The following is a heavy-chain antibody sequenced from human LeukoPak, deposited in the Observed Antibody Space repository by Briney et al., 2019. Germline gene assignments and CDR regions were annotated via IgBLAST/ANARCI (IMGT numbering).Heavy chain of an antibody. CDR2: IYSGGNT. V-gene: IGHV3-66*01. J-gene: IGHJ4*02. Sequence: PGGSLRLSCAASGFTVNSNYMSWVRQATGKGLEWVSVIYSGGNTYYADSVKGRFTISRDNSKNTLYLQMNSLIAEDTAVYYCAREGRYCSGSSCLNWGQGTLVTVSS. CDR1: GFTVNSNY. D-gene: IGHD2-15*01. CDR3: AREGRYCSGSSCLN.